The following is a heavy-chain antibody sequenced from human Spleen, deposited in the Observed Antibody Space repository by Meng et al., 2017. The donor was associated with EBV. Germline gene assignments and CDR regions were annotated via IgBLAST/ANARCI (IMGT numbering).Heavy chain of an antibody. V-gene: IGHV4-34*01. J-gene: IGHJ5*02. D-gene: IGHD2-2*01. Sequence: HAQLQQWGAGPLKPSVSRSLPCAGYGVSFSGYYWSWLRQPPGKGLESIGEINHSGSTNYNPSLKSRVTISVDTSKNQFSLKVSSVTAADTAVYYCARAYCDSTSCYLLFDPWGQGTLVTVSS. CDR2: INHSGST. CDR1: GVSFSGYY. CDR3: ARAYCDSTSCYLLFDP.